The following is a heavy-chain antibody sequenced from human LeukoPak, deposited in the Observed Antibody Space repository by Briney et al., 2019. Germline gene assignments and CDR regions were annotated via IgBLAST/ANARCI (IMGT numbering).Heavy chain of an antibody. Sequence: PGGSLRLSCAASGFTFSSYAMSWVRQAPGKGLEWVSAISGSGGSTYYADSVKGRFTISRDNSKNTLYLQMNSLRAEDMAVYYCAKDSTEGKYYYDSSGRGPFDYWGQGTLVTVSS. J-gene: IGHJ4*02. D-gene: IGHD3-22*01. CDR2: ISGSGGST. V-gene: IGHV3-23*01. CDR1: GFTFSSYA. CDR3: AKDSTEGKYYYDSSGRGPFDY.